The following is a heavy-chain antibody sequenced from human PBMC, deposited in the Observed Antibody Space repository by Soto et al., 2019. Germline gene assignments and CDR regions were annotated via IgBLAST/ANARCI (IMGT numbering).Heavy chain of an antibody. V-gene: IGHV4-34*01. Sequence: KSSETLSLTCAVYGGSFSGYYWSWIRQPPGKGLEWIGEINHSGSTNYNPSLKSRVTISVDTSKNQFSLKLSSVTAADTAVYYCARRHRLYYDSSGPPLDYWGQGTLVTVSS. CDR2: INHSGST. CDR1: GGSFSGYY. CDR3: ARRHRLYYDSSGPPLDY. J-gene: IGHJ4*02. D-gene: IGHD3-22*01.